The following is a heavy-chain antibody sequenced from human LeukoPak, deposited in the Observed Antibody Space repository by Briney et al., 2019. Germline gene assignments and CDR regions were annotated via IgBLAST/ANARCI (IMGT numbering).Heavy chain of an antibody. D-gene: IGHD6-19*01. CDR2: IYYSGST. Sequence: PSETLSLTCAVYGGSFSGYYWSWIRQPPGKGLEWIGYIYYSGSTNYNPSLKSRVTISVDTSKNQFSLKLSSVTAADTAVYYCARSTRYSSGWYGPSYYFDYWGQGTLVTVSS. CDR1: GGSFSGYY. V-gene: IGHV4-59*08. CDR3: ARSTRYSSGWYGPSYYFDY. J-gene: IGHJ4*02.